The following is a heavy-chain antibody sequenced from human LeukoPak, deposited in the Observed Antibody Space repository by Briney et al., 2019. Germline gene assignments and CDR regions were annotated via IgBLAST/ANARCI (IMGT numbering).Heavy chain of an antibody. Sequence: GGSLRLSCAASGFTFSNAWMSWVRQAPGKGLEWVANIKQDGSEKYYVDSVKGRFTISRDNAKNSLYLQMSSLRADDTAVYYCARDLPTGSDYFDYWGQGTLVTVSS. J-gene: IGHJ4*02. CDR1: GFTFSNAW. CDR3: ARDLPTGSDYFDY. CDR2: IKQDGSEK. V-gene: IGHV3-7*01. D-gene: IGHD6-6*01.